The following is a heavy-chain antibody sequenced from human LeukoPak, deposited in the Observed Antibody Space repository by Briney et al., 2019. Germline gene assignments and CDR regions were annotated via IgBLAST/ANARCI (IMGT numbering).Heavy chain of an antibody. Sequence: PGGSLRLSCTASGFTFGDYAMSWVRQAPGKRLEWVGFIRSKAYGGTTEYAASVKGRFTISRDDSKSIAYLQMNSLKTEDTAVYYCTREGRDYYDSSGYWGQGTLVTVSS. CDR1: GFTFGDYA. CDR3: TREGRDYYDSSGY. V-gene: IGHV3-49*04. CDR2: IRSKAYGGTT. D-gene: IGHD3-22*01. J-gene: IGHJ4*02.